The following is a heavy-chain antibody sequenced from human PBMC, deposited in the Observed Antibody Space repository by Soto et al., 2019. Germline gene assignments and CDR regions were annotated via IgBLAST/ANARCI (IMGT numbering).Heavy chain of an antibody. CDR3: ARSLRFLEWSPSGSYYYYGMDV. V-gene: IGHV1-69*06. CDR1: GGTFSSYA. Sequence: RASVKVSCKASGGTFSSYAISWVRQAPGQGLEWMGGIIPIFGTANYAQKFQGRVTITADKSTSTAYMELSSLRSEDTAVYYCARSLRFLEWSPSGSYYYYGMDVWGQGTTVTVSS. D-gene: IGHD3-3*01. CDR2: IIPIFGTA. J-gene: IGHJ6*02.